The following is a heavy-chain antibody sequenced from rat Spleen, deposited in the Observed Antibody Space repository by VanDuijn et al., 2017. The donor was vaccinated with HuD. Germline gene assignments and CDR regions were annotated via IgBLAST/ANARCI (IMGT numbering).Heavy chain of an antibody. V-gene: IGHV5S23*01. CDR2: ISTGGGNT. D-gene: IGHD1-12*02. CDR3: ARQGVYYDGNYYYYVMDV. Sequence: EVQLVESGGDLIQPGRSLKLSCAASGFTFSNYGMAWVRQTPTKGLEWVASISTGGGNTFYRDSVKGRFTISRDNAKNTLYLQMDSLRSEDTATYYCARQGVYYDGNYYYYVMDVWGQGASVTVSS. J-gene: IGHJ4*01. CDR1: GFTFSNYG.